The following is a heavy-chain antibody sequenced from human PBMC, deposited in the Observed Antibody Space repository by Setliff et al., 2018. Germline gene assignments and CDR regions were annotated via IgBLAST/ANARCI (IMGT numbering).Heavy chain of an antibody. CDR2: INHSGST. CDR3: ARRVDYDFWSGHTDY. D-gene: IGHD3-3*01. J-gene: IGHJ4*02. CDR1: GVSFSAYY. Sequence: SETLSLTCAVYGVSFSAYYWSWIRQPPGKGLEWIGEINHSGSTIYNPSLKSRVTISVDTSKNQFSLKLSSVTAADTAVYYCARRVDYDFWSGHTDYWGQGTLVTVSS. V-gene: IGHV4-34*09.